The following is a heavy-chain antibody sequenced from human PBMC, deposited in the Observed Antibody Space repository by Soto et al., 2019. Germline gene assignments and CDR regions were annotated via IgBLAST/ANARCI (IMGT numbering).Heavy chain of an antibody. D-gene: IGHD6-13*01. J-gene: IGHJ1*01. CDR3: SKSASQQPLVRYFQH. V-gene: IGHV3-23*01. CDR2: ISGSGGST. CDR1: GFTFSSYA. Sequence: GGSLRLSCAASGFTFSSYAMSWVRQAPGKGLEWVSAISGSGGSTYYADSVKGRFTISRANSKNTLYRQMNSLRAEATAVDYWSKSASQQPLVRYFQHWGQGTMVTVSS.